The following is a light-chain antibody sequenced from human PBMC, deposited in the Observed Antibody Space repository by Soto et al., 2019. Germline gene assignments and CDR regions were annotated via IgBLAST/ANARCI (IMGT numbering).Light chain of an antibody. J-gene: IGLJ2*01. V-gene: IGLV2-14*01. Sequence: QSALTQPASVSGSPGQSITISRTGTSSDVGGYNSGSWYQQHPGKTPKLMIYDVSNRPSGVSNRFSGSKSGNTASLTISGLQAEDEADYFCCSYTSSSTLEFGGGTQVNVL. CDR3: CSYTSSSTLE. CDR2: DVS. CDR1: SSDVGGYNS.